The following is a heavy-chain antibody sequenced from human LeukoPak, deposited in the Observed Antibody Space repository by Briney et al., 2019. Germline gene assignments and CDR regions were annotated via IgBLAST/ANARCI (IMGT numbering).Heavy chain of an antibody. J-gene: IGHJ4*02. V-gene: IGHV4-31*03. CDR2: IYYSGST. CDR3: ARVGSSFYGSGSYYPGITRPIDY. D-gene: IGHD3-10*01. Sequence: KSSQTLSLTCTVSGGPISSGGYYWSWIRQHPGKGLEWIGYIYYSGSTYYNPSLKSRVTISVDTSKNQFSLKLSSVTAADTAVYYCARVGSSFYGSGSYYPGITRPIDYWGQGTLVTVSS. CDR1: GGPISSGGYY.